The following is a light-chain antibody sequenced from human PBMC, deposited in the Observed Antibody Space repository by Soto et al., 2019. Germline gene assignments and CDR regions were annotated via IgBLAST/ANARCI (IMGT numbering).Light chain of an antibody. CDR2: DAS. CDR3: QQYNPYST. CDR1: QSISTW. J-gene: IGKJ1*01. Sequence: DIQMTQSPSTLSASVGDRVTITCRASQSISTWLAWYQQKPGKAPKLLIYDASSLESGGPSRFSGSGSGTEFTLTISSLQPDDFASYYCQQYNPYSTFGQGTKVEIK. V-gene: IGKV1-5*01.